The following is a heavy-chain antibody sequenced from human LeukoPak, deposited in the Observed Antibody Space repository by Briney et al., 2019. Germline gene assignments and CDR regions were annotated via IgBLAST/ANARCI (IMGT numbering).Heavy chain of an antibody. CDR2: ISAYNGNT. Sequence: ASVKVSCKASGYTFTSYGISWVRQAPGQGLEWMGWISAYNGNTNYAQKLQGRVTMTTDTSTSTAYMELRSLRSDDTAVYYCARAVIQPGHPTYYYYYMDVWGKGTTVTVSS. D-gene: IGHD5-18*01. V-gene: IGHV1-18*01. J-gene: IGHJ6*03. CDR1: GYTFTSYG. CDR3: ARAVIQPGHPTYYYYYMDV.